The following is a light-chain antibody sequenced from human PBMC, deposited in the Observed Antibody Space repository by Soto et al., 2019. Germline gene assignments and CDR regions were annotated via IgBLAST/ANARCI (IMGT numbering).Light chain of an antibody. CDR3: QQYNNWPWT. Sequence: IVMTQSPATLSLSPGERATLSCRASQSVSSYLAWYQQKPGQAPRLLIYGASTRATGIPARFSGSGSGTDLTLTISSLQSEDFAVYYCQQYNNWPWTFGQGTKVDI. J-gene: IGKJ1*01. V-gene: IGKV3-15*01. CDR1: QSVSSY. CDR2: GAS.